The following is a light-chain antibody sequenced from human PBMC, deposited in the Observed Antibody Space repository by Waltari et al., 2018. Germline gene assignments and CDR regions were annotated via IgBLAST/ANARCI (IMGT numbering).Light chain of an antibody. J-gene: IGKJ2*01. Sequence: EIVLTQSPATLSLSPGETATLSCRASQSVISYLAWYQQKPGRAPRLLIYDASNRATGIPARFSGSESGTDFTLTISSLEPEDFAVYYCQQRSNWPPMYTFGQGTKLEIK. CDR1: QSVISY. V-gene: IGKV3-11*01. CDR2: DAS. CDR3: QQRSNWPPMYT.